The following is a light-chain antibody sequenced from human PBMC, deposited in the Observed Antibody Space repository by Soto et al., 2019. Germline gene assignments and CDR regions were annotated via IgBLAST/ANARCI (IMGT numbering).Light chain of an antibody. CDR3: LQGTHWPWT. CDR1: QSVLYSSNNKNY. J-gene: IGKJ1*01. V-gene: IGKV4-1*01. CDR2: WAS. Sequence: DIVMTQSPDSLAVSLGERATINCKSSQSVLYSSNNKNYLAWYQQKPGQPPKLLIYWASTRESGVPDRFTGSGSGTDFTLKISGVEAEDVGVYYCLQGTHWPWTFGQGTKVDIK.